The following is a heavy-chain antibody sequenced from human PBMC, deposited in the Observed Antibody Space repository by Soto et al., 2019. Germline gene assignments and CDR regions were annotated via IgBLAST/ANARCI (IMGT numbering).Heavy chain of an antibody. CDR3: AKVRYTYSPGYDVFDV. J-gene: IGHJ3*01. CDR2: TSDKANSS. Sequence: GGSLRLSCTASGFIFKSYAMSWVRQPPGKSLEWVAATSDKANSSYYAEPVRGRFTISRDNSRDTLFLQMHNLRAGDSALYYCAKVRYTYSPGYDVFDVWGRGTVVTVSS. V-gene: IGHV3-23*01. CDR1: GFIFKSYA. D-gene: IGHD2-2*02.